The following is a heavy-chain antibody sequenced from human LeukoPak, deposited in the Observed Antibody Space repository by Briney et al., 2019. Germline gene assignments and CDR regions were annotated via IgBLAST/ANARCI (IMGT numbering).Heavy chain of an antibody. CDR1: GFSFSGYG. J-gene: IGHJ3*02. Sequence: GGSLRLSCAASGFSFSGYGMHWVRQAPGKGLEWAAVISYDGSVKYYADSVKGRFTISRDNSKNTLFLEMNSLRAEDTAVYYCAKEYDSSGYYSAAFDIWGQGTMVTVSS. CDR3: AKEYDSSGYYSAAFDI. D-gene: IGHD3-22*01. CDR2: ISYDGSVK. V-gene: IGHV3-30*18.